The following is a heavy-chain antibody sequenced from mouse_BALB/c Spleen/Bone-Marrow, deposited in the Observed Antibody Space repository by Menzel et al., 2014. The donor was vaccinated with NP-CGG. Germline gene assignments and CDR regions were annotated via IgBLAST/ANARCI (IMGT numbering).Heavy chain of an antibody. CDR2: IDPANGNT. CDR3: ARNGNYGAWFAY. V-gene: IGHV14-3*02. CDR1: GFNIKDTY. D-gene: IGHD2-1*01. J-gene: IGHJ3*01. Sequence: DVKLQESGAELVKPGASVKLSCTASGFNIKDTYMHWVKQRPEQGLVWIGRIDPANGNTKYDPKFQGKATITADTSSNTAYLQLSSLTSEDTAVYYCARNGNYGAWFAYWGQGTLVTVSA.